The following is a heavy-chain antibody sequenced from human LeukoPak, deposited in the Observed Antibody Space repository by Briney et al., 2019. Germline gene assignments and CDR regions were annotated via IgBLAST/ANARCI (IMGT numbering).Heavy chain of an antibody. CDR1: GGSISSSSYC. Sequence: KPSETLSLTCTVSGGSISSSSYCWGWIRQPPGKGLEWIGNIYYSGSTYYNPSLQSRVTISVDTSKNQFSLKLSSVTAADTAVYYCARVQGGYKIPFDYWGQGTLVTVSS. D-gene: IGHD5-18*01. V-gene: IGHV4-39*07. CDR2: IYYSGST. J-gene: IGHJ4*02. CDR3: ARVQGGYKIPFDY.